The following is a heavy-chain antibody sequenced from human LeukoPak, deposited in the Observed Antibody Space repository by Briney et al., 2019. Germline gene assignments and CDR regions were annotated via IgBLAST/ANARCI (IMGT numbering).Heavy chain of an antibody. CDR1: GFTFSSYS. CDR2: ISSSSSYI. Sequence: GGSLRLSCAASGFTFSSYSMNWVRQAPGKGLEWVSSISSSSSYIYYADSVKGRFTISRDNAKNSLYLQMNSLRAEDTAVYYCARPPVGVYQLLLGNDYWGQGTLVTVSS. D-gene: IGHD2-2*01. CDR3: ARPPVGVYQLLLGNDY. V-gene: IGHV3-21*01. J-gene: IGHJ4*02.